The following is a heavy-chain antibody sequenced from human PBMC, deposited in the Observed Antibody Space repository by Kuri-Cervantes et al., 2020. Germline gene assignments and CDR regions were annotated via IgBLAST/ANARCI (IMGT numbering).Heavy chain of an antibody. CDR2: ISYDGSNK. J-gene: IGHJ4*02. CDR1: GLTFSSYG. D-gene: IGHD5-12*01. V-gene: IGHV3-30*18. CDR3: AKDIVEIVATALDY. Sequence: GESLKISCAASGLTFSSYGMHWVRQAPGKGLEWVAVISYDGSNKYYADSVKGRFTNSRDNSKNTLYLQMNSLRAEDTAVYYCAKDIVEIVATALDYWGQGTLVTVSS.